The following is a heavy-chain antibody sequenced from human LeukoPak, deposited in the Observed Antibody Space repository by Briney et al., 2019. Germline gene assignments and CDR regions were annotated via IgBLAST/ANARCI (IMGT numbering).Heavy chain of an antibody. Sequence: GESLKISCKTSGYSFTTYWIGWVRQTPGKGLEWMGIIYPGDSDTRYSPSFQGQVTISADKSITTAYLQWSSLKASDTAMYYCATSEYSGTYYSFDSWGQGTLVTVSS. CDR3: ATSEYSGTYYSFDS. D-gene: IGHD1-26*01. CDR2: IYPGDSDT. V-gene: IGHV5-51*01. J-gene: IGHJ4*02. CDR1: GYSFTTYW.